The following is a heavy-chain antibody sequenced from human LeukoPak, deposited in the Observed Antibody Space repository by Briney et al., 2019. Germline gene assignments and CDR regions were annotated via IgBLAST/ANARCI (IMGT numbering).Heavy chain of an antibody. Sequence: GGSLRLSCAASGFTFNTFGMHWVRQAPGKGLEWVANIKEDGSEKYYGDSVKGRFTISRDNAKNSLYLQMNSLRAEDTAVYYCARDSSGYQWGQGTLVTVSS. J-gene: IGHJ1*01. CDR2: IKEDGSEK. V-gene: IGHV3-7*01. CDR3: ARDSSGYQ. CDR1: GFTFNTFG. D-gene: IGHD3-22*01.